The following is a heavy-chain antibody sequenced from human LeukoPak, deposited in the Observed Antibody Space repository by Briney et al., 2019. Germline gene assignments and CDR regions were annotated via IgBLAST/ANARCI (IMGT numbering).Heavy chain of an antibody. CDR2: ISYDGSNK. CDR3: ARAGITMIVVVITLDY. V-gene: IGHV3-30-3*01. J-gene: IGHJ4*02. Sequence: GGSLRLSCAASGFTFSSYAMHWVRQAPGKGLEWVAVISYDGSNKYYADSVKGRFTISRDNSKNTLYLQMNSLRAEDTAAYYCARAGITMIVVVITLDYWGQGTLVTVSS. CDR1: GFTFSSYA. D-gene: IGHD3-22*01.